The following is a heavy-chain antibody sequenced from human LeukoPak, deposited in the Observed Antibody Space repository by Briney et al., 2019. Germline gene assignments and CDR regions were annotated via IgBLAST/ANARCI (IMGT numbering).Heavy chain of an antibody. D-gene: IGHD4-17*01. CDR2: ISSSSSTI. CDR3: ARWADYGDNFDY. Sequence: PGGSLRLSCAASGFTFSSYSMNWVRQAPGKGLEWVSYISSSSSTIYYADSLKGRVTISRDNAKNSLYLQMSSLRAEDTAVYYCARWADYGDNFDYWGQGSLVIVSS. J-gene: IGHJ4*02. CDR1: GFTFSSYS. V-gene: IGHV3-48*04.